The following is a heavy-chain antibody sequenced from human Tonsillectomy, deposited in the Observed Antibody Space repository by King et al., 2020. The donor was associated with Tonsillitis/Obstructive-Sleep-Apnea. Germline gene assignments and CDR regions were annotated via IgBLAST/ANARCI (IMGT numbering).Heavy chain of an antibody. CDR1: GFTFSDYF. CDR2: ISSGSSYT. D-gene: IGHD2-2*01. Sequence: VQLVESGGGLVKPGGSLRLSCAASGFTFSDYFMTWIRQAPGKGLEWVSYISSGSSYTKYADSVKGRFTISRDNAKNSLYLQLSSLRAEDTAVYYCARVRCSSTSCHLLVDYXGQGTLVTVSS. V-gene: IGHV3-11*05. CDR3: ARVRCSSTSCHLLVDY. J-gene: IGHJ4*02.